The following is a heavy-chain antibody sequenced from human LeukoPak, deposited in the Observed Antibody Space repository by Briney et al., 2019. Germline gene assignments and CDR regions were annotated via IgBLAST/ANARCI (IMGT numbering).Heavy chain of an antibody. J-gene: IGHJ4*02. D-gene: IGHD3-16*01. CDR3: ARRGWGYFDY. V-gene: IGHV4-59*08. Sequence: PETLSLTCTVSGGSISSYYWSWIRQPPGKGLEWIGYIYYSGSTNYNPSLKSRVTIPVDTSKNQFSLKLSSVTAADTAVYYCARRGWGYFDYWGQGTLVTVSS. CDR2: IYYSGST. CDR1: GGSISSYY.